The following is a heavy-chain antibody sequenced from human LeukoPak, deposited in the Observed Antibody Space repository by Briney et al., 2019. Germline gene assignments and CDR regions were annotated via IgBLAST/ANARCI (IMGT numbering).Heavy chain of an antibody. D-gene: IGHD1-26*01. V-gene: IGHV1-24*01. CDR2: FDPEDGET. Sequence: ASVKVSCKVSGYTLTELSMHWVRQAPGKGLERMGGFDPEDGETIYAQKFQGRVTMTEDTSTDTAYMELSSLRSEDTAVYYCATAHKKYSGSYLALDYWGQGTLVTVSS. J-gene: IGHJ4*02. CDR3: ATAHKKYSGSYLALDY. CDR1: GYTLTELS.